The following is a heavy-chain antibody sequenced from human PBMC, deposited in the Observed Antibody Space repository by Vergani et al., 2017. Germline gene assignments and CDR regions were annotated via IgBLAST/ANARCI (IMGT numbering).Heavy chain of an antibody. J-gene: IGHJ5*02. CDR2: IYTSGST. CDR1: GGSISSGSYY. D-gene: IGHD3-10*01. V-gene: IGHV4-61*02. Sequence: QVQLQESGPGLVKPSQTLSLTCTVSGGSISSGSYYWSWIRQPAGKGLEWIGRIYTSGSTNYNPSLKSRVTISVDTSKNQFSLKLSSVTAADTAVYYCARTITMVRGVTENWFDPWGQGTLVTVSS. CDR3: ARTITMVRGVTENWFDP.